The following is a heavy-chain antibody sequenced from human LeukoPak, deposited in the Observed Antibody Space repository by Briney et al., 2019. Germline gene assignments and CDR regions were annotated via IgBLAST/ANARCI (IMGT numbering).Heavy chain of an antibody. Sequence: SETLSLTCTLSGDSITTPYYWGWIRQSPGKGLEWIGSIFHSGNTYYSPSLKSRVTISIDTSKNQFSLRLNSVTAADTAVYYCARPGESSGYMWFYWGQGTLVTVSS. CDR1: GDSITTPYY. V-gene: IGHV4-38-2*02. D-gene: IGHD3-22*01. J-gene: IGHJ4*02. CDR2: IFHSGNT. CDR3: ARPGESSGYMWFY.